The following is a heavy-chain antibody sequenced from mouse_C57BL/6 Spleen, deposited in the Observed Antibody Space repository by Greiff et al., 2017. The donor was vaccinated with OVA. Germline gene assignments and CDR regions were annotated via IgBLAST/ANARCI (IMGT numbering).Heavy chain of an antibody. V-gene: IGHV1-59*01. J-gene: IGHJ4*01. D-gene: IGHD1-1*01. Sequence: VQLQQSGAELVRPGTSVKLSCKASGYTFTSYWMHWVKQRPGQGLEWIGVIDPSDSYTNYNQKFKGKATLTVDTSSSTAYMQLSSLTSEDSAVYYCYGSSPPYAMDYWGQGTSVTVSS. CDR3: YGSSPPYAMDY. CDR2: IDPSDSYT. CDR1: GYTFTSYW.